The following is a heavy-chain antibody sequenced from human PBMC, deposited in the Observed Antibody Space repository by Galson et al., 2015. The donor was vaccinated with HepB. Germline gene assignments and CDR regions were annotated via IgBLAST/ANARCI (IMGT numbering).Heavy chain of an antibody. CDR3: ARTIRSMVRGVIPASGFDY. D-gene: IGHD3-10*01. CDR1: GGTFSSYA. CDR2: IIPIFGTA. V-gene: IGHV1-69*13. J-gene: IGHJ4*02. Sequence: SVKVSCKASGGTFSSYAISWVRQAPGQGLEWMGGIIPIFGTANYAQKFQGRVTITADESTSTAYMELSSLRSEDPAVYYCARTIRSMVRGVIPASGFDYWGQGTLVTVSS.